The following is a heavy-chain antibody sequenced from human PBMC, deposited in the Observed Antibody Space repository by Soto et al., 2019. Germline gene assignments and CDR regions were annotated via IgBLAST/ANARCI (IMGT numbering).Heavy chain of an antibody. CDR2: IYYSGST. CDR3: ARSEGDCSSTSCPFDY. CDR1: GGSISSYY. Sequence: KASETLSLTCTVSGGSISSYYWSWIRQPPGKGLEWIGYIYYSGSTNYNPSLKSRVTISVDTSKNQFSLKLSSVTAADTAVYYCARSEGDCSSTSCPFDYWGQGTLVTVSS. V-gene: IGHV4-59*01. J-gene: IGHJ4*02. D-gene: IGHD2-2*01.